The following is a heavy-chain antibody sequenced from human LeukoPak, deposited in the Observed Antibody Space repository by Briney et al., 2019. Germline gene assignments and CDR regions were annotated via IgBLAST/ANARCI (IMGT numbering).Heavy chain of an antibody. CDR2: IIPILGTA. J-gene: IGHJ6*03. CDR1: GGTFTHFV. Sequence: SVKVSCKASGGTFTHFVISWLRQAPGQGLEWMGGIIPILGTANYAQKFQGRVTITADESTSTAYMELSSLRSEDTAVYYCARVYVAAKRGGGYYYYYMDVWGKGTTVTISS. D-gene: IGHD6-19*01. CDR3: ARVYVAAKRGGGYYYYYMDV. V-gene: IGHV1-69*13.